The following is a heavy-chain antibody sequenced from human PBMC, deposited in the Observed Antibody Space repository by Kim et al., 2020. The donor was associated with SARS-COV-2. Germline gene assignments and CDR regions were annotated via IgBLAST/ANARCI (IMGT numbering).Heavy chain of an antibody. CDR2: ITSATSSA. Sequence: GESLKISCAASGFTFSSYSMHWVRQAPGKGLVWVSRITSATSSATYADSVRGRFTISRDNAKNTMYLQMHSLRAEDTAVYSCTRGTTDAPGIDYWGQGTPVTVSS. D-gene: IGHD6-13*01. V-gene: IGHV3-74*03. CDR3: TRGTTDAPGIDY. J-gene: IGHJ4*02. CDR1: GFTFSSYS.